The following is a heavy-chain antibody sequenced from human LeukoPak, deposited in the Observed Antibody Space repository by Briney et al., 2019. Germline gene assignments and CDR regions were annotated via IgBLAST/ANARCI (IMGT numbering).Heavy chain of an antibody. Sequence: GGSLRLSCAASGLTFSNYDMHWVRHAAGKGLEWVSGIGKAGDTYYVGSVRGRFTISRENGKNSLYLQMNSLRVGDTAVYYWTRGAEGFDPWGQGTLVTVSS. V-gene: IGHV3-13*01. CDR2: IGKAGDT. CDR1: GLTFSNYD. D-gene: IGHD1-26*01. CDR3: TRGAEGFDP. J-gene: IGHJ5*02.